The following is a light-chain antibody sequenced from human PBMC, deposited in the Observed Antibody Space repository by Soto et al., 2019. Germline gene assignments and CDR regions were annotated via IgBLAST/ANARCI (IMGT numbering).Light chain of an antibody. V-gene: IGKV3-11*01. CDR1: QSVNRY. J-gene: IGKJ1*01. Sequence: ELVLPQSTVTLSLSPVSISTLYCWASQSVNRYLVWYQQKPGQAPGLLMYDASKRATGIPARFSGSGSGTDFTLTISSLEPEDFAVYYCQKRDIWPWTFGKGNKVDIK. CDR3: QKRDIWPWT. CDR2: DAS.